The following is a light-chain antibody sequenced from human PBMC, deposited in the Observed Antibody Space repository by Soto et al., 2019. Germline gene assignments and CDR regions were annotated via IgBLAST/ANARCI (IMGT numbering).Light chain of an antibody. CDR3: MQTLQTPRT. V-gene: IGKV2-28*01. CDR2: LGS. Sequence: DIVMTQSPLSLPVTPGEPASISCRSSQSLLHSNGYNYLDWYLQKPGQSPQLLIYLGSNRASGVPARFSGSGAGIDFTLKINRVEAEDVGVYYCMQTLQTPRTFGQGTKVEI. J-gene: IGKJ1*01. CDR1: QSLLHSNGYNY.